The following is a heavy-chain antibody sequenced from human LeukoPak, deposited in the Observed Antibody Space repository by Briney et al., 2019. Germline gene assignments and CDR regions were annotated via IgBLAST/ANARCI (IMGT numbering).Heavy chain of an antibody. CDR3: ARRPLGYCSGGSCYKPEVDY. J-gene: IGHJ4*02. D-gene: IGHD2-15*01. V-gene: IGHV4-34*01. Sequence: TSETLSLTCALYVVSFSGYYWSCIRQPPGKGLEWFGEINHSGSTNYNPSLKSRVTISVDTSKNQFSLTLSSVTAADTAVYYCARRPLGYCSGGSCYKPEVDYWGQGTLVTVSS. CDR1: VVSFSGYY. CDR2: INHSGST.